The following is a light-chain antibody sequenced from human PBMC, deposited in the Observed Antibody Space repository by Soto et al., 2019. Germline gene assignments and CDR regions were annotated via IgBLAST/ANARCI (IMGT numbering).Light chain of an antibody. CDR3: QQYGSLTPT. J-gene: IGKJ1*01. CDR1: QSVTSNY. Sequence: VLTQSPGTLSLSPGERATLSCRASQSVTSNYLAWYQQKPGQAPRLLIYGASSRATVIPDRFSGSGSGTDFTLTISRLEPEDFEVYYCQQYGSLTPTFGQGTKLEIK. CDR2: GAS. V-gene: IGKV3-20*01.